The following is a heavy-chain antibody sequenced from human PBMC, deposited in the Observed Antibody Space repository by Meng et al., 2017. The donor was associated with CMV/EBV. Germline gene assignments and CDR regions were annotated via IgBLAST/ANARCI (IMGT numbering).Heavy chain of an antibody. J-gene: IGHJ5*02. D-gene: IGHD5-12*01. CDR2: ISSSGSST. CDR1: GFTFSSYE. V-gene: IGHV3-23*01. CDR3: AKWGHSGYDP. Sequence: GESLKISCAASGFTFSSYEMNWVRQAPGKGLEWVSYISSSGSSTYYADSVKGRFTISRDNSKNTLYLQMNSLRAEDTAVYYCAKWGHSGYDPWGQGTLVTVSS.